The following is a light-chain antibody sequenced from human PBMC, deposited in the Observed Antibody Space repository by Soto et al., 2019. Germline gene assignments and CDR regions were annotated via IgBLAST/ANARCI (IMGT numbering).Light chain of an antibody. CDR3: LLYFSYFWA. CDR2: AAS. Sequence: VIWMTQSPALLSASTGDRVTITCRMSQGISSYLGWYQQKPGKAPKLLIYAASTLPGGVPPRFSGSGSGTDFTLTISSLQPEDFATYYCLLYFSYFWAFGQGTRVDIK. V-gene: IGKV1D-8*03. J-gene: IGKJ1*01. CDR1: QGISSY.